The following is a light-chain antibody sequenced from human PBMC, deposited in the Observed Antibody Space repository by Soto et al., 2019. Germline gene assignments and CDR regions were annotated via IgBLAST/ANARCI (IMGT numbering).Light chain of an antibody. Sequence: QPVLTQPASVSGSPGQSITISCTGTSSDVGSYNLVSWYQQHPGKAPKLMIYEGSKRPSGVSNRFSGSKSGNTASLTISGLQAEDKADYYCCSYAGSRGVVFGGGTQLTVL. CDR3: CSYAGSRGVV. J-gene: IGLJ2*01. CDR2: EGS. CDR1: SSDVGSYNL. V-gene: IGLV2-23*01.